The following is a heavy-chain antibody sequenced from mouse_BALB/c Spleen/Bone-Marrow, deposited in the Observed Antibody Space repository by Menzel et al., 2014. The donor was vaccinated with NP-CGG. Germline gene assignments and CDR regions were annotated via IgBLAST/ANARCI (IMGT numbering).Heavy chain of an antibody. Sequence: VQLQQSGPELVKPGASVKMSCKASGYTFTSYVMHWVKRKPGQGLEWIGCINPYNDGTKYNEKFKGKATLTSDKSSSTAYMELSSLTSEDSAVYYCARREDGYGTFYWYFDVWGAGTTVTVSS. CDR1: GYTFTSYV. J-gene: IGHJ1*01. V-gene: IGHV1-14*01. CDR3: ARREDGYGTFYWYFDV. CDR2: INPYNDGT. D-gene: IGHD2-2*01.